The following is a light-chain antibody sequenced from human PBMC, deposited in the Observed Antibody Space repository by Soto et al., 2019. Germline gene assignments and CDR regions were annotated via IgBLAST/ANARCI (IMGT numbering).Light chain of an antibody. CDR1: SSDVGGYNY. V-gene: IGLV2-14*01. Sequence: QSALTQPASVSGSPGQSITISCTGTSSDVGGYNYVSWYQQHPHKAPKLMIYDVSNRPSGVSNRFSGSKSGNTASLTISGLQAEDEADYYCSSYTSSSTRVFGGGTKLTVL. CDR3: SSYTSSSTRV. CDR2: DVS. J-gene: IGLJ2*01.